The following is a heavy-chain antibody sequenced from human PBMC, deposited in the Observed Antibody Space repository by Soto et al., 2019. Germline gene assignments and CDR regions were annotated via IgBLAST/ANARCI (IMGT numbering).Heavy chain of an antibody. V-gene: IGHV3-48*03. CDR3: ARGGGWSSY. CDR1: GFTFSSFE. D-gene: IGHD6-19*01. CDR2: IGSIGNTV. J-gene: IGHJ4*02. Sequence: PAGSLRLSCAASGFTFSSFEMDWFRQAPGKGLEWLSYIGSIGNTVYYADSVKGRFTISRDNAKTSLYLQMNSLRAEDTAVYYCARGGGWSSYWGQGTLVTVSS.